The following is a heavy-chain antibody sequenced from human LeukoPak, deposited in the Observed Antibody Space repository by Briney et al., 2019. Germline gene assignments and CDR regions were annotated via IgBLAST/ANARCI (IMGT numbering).Heavy chain of an antibody. CDR2: INHSGST. D-gene: IGHD2-15*01. CDR1: GGSISSGGYS. CDR3: ARDPPRARYCSGGSCSHSFDY. J-gene: IGHJ4*02. Sequence: SETLSLTCAVSGGSISSGGYSWSWIRQPPGKGLEWIGYINHSGSTNYNPSLKSRVTISVDTSKNQFSLKLSSVTAADTAVYYCARDPPRARYCSGGSCSHSFDYWGQGTLVAVSS. V-gene: IGHV4-30-2*01.